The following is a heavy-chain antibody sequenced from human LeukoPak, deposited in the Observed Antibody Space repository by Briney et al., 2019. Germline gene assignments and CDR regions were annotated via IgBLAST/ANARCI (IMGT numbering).Heavy chain of an antibody. CDR3: ARGCSRAKQMATSSEVPESPTFEDY. CDR1: GGSFSGHY. D-gene: IGHD5-24*01. V-gene: IGHV4-34*01. J-gene: IGHJ4*02. Sequence: SETLSLTCAVYGGSFSGHYWSWIRQPPGKGLEWIGEINHSGSTNYNPSLKSRVTISVDTSKNQFSLKLSSVTAADTAVYYRARGCSRAKQMATSSEVPESPTFEDYWGQGTLVTVSS. CDR2: INHSGST.